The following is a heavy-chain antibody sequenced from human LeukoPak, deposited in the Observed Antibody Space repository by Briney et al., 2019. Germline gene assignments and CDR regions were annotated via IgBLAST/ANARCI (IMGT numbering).Heavy chain of an antibody. D-gene: IGHD3-22*01. J-gene: IGHJ6*02. CDR2: IYYSGST. V-gene: IGHV4-59*01. CDR1: GGSISSYY. Sequence: SETLSLTCTVSGGSISSYYWSWIRQPPGKGLEWIGYIYYSGSTNYNPSLKSRVTISVDTSKNQFSLKLSSVTAADTAVYYCARAMYYYDSSGYPNYYYYGMDVWGQGTTVTVSS. CDR3: ARAMYYYDSSGYPNYYYYGMDV.